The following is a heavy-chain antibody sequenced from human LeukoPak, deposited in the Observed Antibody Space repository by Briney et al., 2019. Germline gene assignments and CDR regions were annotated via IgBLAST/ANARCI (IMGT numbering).Heavy chain of an antibody. CDR3: ATGNYYDSRGYYTFGH. D-gene: IGHD3-22*01. CDR1: GFTFSRYW. J-gene: IGHJ1*01. V-gene: IGHV3-74*01. CDR2: INGDGSTT. Sequence: GGSLRLSCPASGFTFSRYWMHWVRQAPGKGLVWVSRINGDGSTTSYADSVKGGFTISRDNAKNTLYLQMNGLRAEDTAVYYCATGNYYDSRGYYTFGHWGQGTLVTVSS.